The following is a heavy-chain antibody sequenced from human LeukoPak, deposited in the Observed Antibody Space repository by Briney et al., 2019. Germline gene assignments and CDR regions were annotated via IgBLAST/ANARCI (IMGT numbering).Heavy chain of an antibody. V-gene: IGHV4-39*02. D-gene: IGHD6-13*01. CDR1: GGSISSSSYY. J-gene: IGHJ4*02. CDR3: ARDPPLIAAAGTRLDY. CDR2: IYYSGST. Sequence: KTSETLSLTCTVSGGSISSSSYYWGWIRQPPGKGLEWIGSIYYSGSTYYNPSLKSRVTISVDTSKNQFSLKLSSVTAADTAVYYCARDPPLIAAAGTRLDYWGQGTLVTVSS.